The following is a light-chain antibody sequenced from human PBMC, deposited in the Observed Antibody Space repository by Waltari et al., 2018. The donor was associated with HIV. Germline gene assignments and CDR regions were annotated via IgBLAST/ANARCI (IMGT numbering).Light chain of an antibody. CDR1: SGSVPARNY. Sequence: QTVVTQEPSFSVSPGGTVTLTCGLSSGSVPARNYASWSQQIPGQAPLTLIHSTNTRSSGVPDRFSGSILGNKAALTITGAQADDESDYYCVLNLGRGIVVFGGGTKLTVL. J-gene: IGLJ2*01. CDR3: VLNLGRGIVV. V-gene: IGLV8-61*01. CDR2: STN.